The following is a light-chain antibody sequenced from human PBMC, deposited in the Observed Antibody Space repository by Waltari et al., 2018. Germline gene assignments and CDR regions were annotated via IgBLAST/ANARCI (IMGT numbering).Light chain of an antibody. CDR1: QDIAGY. CDR2: VSS. Sequence: IQLTQSPSSLSASVGDRVTITCRASQDIAGYLAWYQQKPGKAPNLLIYVSSTLQSGVPSRFSGSGSGTVFTLTISSLQPEGFATYYCQQLHTYPLTFGGGTTVDI. V-gene: IGKV1-9*01. J-gene: IGKJ4*01. CDR3: QQLHTYPLT.